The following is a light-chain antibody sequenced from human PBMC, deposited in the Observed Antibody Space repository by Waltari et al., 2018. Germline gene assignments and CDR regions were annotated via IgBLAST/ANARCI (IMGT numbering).Light chain of an antibody. Sequence: EIVLTQSPATLSLSPGERATLSCRASQSVSRNLAWYQQKPGQPPRLFIYDASTRATGVPARFSGSGSGTDVTLIISSLEPEDFAVYFCQQRSNWPPTFGPGTKVD. CDR3: QQRSNWPPT. J-gene: IGKJ3*01. CDR1: QSVSRN. CDR2: DAS. V-gene: IGKV3-11*01.